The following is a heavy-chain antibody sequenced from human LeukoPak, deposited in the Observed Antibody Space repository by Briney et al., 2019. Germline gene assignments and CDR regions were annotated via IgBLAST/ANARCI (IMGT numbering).Heavy chain of an antibody. CDR3: ARDYCSSTSCYTNPFDY. D-gene: IGHD2-2*02. Sequence: GGSLRLSCAASGFTSSSYAMHWVRQAPGKGLEWVAVISYDGGNKYYADSVKGRFTISRDNSKNTLYLQMNSLRAEDTAVYYCARDYCSSTSCYTNPFDYWGQGTLVTVSS. V-gene: IGHV3-30-3*01. J-gene: IGHJ4*02. CDR2: ISYDGGNK. CDR1: GFTSSSYA.